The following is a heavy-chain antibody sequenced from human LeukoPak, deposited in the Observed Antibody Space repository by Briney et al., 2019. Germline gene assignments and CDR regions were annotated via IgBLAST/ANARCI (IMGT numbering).Heavy chain of an antibody. D-gene: IGHD4-11*01. CDR2: ISNSGGIA. V-gene: IGHV3-23*01. CDR1: GFPFSCYA. Sequence: HAGGSLRLSCAASGFPFSCYAMSWVRQAPRKGLEWVSAISNSGGIAYYADSVKGRFTISRDNSNNTLYLQMSRLRAEDTAVYYCAKVGAVTGDPYFFDFWGQGTLVTVSS. J-gene: IGHJ4*02. CDR3: AKVGAVTGDPYFFDF.